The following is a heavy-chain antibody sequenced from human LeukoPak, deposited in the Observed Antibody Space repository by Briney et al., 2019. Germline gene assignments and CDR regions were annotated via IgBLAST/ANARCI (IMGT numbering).Heavy chain of an antibody. CDR3: ARDVDYGGDWFDP. D-gene: IGHD4-17*01. V-gene: IGHV1-46*01. Sequence: ASVKVSCKASGGTFSSYAISWVRQAPGQGLEWMGIINPSGGSTSYAQKFQGRVTMTRDTSTSTVYMELSSLRSEDTAVYYCARDVDYGGDWFDPWGQGTLVTVSS. J-gene: IGHJ5*02. CDR2: INPSGGST. CDR1: GGTFSSYA.